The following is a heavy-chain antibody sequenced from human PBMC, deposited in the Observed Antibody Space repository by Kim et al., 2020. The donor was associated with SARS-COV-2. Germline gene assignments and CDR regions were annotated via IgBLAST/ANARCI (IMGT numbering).Heavy chain of an antibody. CDR2: IYHSGST. D-gene: IGHD2-2*01. CDR1: GASISTSY. CDR3: ASPILPAAIYHAFAP. V-gene: IGHV4-39*01. J-gene: IGHJ5*02. Sequence: SETLSLTCTVSGASISTSYWAWIRQSPGKGLEWIASIYHSGSTYYNPSLRSRVSMSIDTSKNQFSLKLRSLTAADTAVYFCASPILPAAIYHAFAPWRQGTLVTVSS.